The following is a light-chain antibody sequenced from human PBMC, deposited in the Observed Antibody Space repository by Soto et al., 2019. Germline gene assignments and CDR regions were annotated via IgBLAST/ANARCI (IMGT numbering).Light chain of an antibody. V-gene: IGKV1-5*03. CDR2: EAS. J-gene: IGKJ4*01. CDR3: QQYDDYPLS. Sequence: DIQVTQSPSTLSASVGDRVTITCRASQSITTWLAWYQQKPGKAPKLLIYEASSLQTGVPSRFGGSGSGTEFTLTINSLQPDEFATYSYQQYDDYPLSFGGGTTVDIK. CDR1: QSITTW.